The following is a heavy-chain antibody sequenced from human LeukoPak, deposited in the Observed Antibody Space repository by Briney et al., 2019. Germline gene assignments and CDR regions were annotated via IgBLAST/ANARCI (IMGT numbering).Heavy chain of an antibody. V-gene: IGHV1-2*02. Sequence: ASVKVFCKASGYTFTGYYMHWVRQAPGQGLEWMGWINPNSGGTNYAQKFQGRVTMTRDTSISTAYMELSRLRSDDTAVYYCARGDYDSSAQSDWGQGTLVTVSS. D-gene: IGHD3-22*01. CDR2: INPNSGGT. CDR1: GYTFTGYY. J-gene: IGHJ4*02. CDR3: ARGDYDSSAQSD.